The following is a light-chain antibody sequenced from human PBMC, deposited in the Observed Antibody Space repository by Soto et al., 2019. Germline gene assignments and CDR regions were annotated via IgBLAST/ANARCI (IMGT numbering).Light chain of an antibody. V-gene: IGLV7-46*01. Sequence: QAVVTQEASLTVFPGGTVTLTCGSSTGAVTNGHYPYWFQQKPGQAPRTLIYDTTNRHSWTPARYSGSLLGGKAALTLSGAQPEDEAEYYCLLSYNGPYVFGSGTKVTVL. CDR1: TGAVTNGHY. J-gene: IGLJ1*01. CDR2: DTT. CDR3: LLSYNGPYV.